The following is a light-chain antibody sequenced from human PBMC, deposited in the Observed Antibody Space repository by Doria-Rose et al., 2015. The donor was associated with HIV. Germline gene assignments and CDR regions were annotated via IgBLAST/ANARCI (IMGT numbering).Light chain of an antibody. CDR3: QQYYDTPS. V-gene: IGKV4-1*01. CDR1: QSLLYTSKHY. J-gene: IGKJ3*01. CDR2: WAS. Sequence: TQSPESLGMSQGEWATLNCKSNQSLLYTSKHYLAWYQQKPGQPPKLLIYWASTRQSGVPARISGSGSWTDFTLTISSLEAEDVAAYYCQQYYDTPSFGPGTTVDIK.